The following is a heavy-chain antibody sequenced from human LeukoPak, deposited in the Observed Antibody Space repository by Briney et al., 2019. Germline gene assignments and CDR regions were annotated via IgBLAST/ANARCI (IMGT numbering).Heavy chain of an antibody. D-gene: IGHD4-17*01. CDR3: ARQSDGDQMIDC. Sequence: SETLSLTCTVSGGSLRGYYWSWIRQPPGKRLEWIGYMHFSGSTNYNPSLKSRVTISVDTSKNQFSLKLTSVTAADTALYYCARQSDGDQMIDCWGQGTLVTVSS. V-gene: IGHV4-59*08. CDR2: MHFSGST. J-gene: IGHJ4*02. CDR1: GGSLRGYY.